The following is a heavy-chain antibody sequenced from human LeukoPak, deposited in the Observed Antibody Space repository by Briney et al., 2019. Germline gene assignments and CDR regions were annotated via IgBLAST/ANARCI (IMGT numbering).Heavy chain of an antibody. D-gene: IGHD3-22*01. CDR2: IYSDGST. V-gene: IGHV3-53*01. CDR1: GFTVSTNY. Sequence: GGSLRLSCAASGFTVSTNYMSWVRQAPGKKLEWVSDIYSDGSTFYADSVKGRFTISRDNAKNTLYLQMNSLRAEDTAVYYCARDYYDSSGYYLPFDYWGQGTLVTVSS. J-gene: IGHJ4*02. CDR3: ARDYYDSSGYYLPFDY.